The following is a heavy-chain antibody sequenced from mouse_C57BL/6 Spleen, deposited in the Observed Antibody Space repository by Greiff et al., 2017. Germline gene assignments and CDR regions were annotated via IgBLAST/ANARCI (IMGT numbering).Heavy chain of an antibody. V-gene: IGHV1-18*01. CDR2: INPNNGGT. CDR1: GYSLTDYN. J-gene: IGHJ1*03. CDR3: ARSYKDFLRYFDV. Sequence: VQLQQSGPELVKPGDSVKIPCKASGYSLTDYNMDWVKLSHGKSLEWIGDINPNNGGTNYNQKFKGKATLSVDKSSSTAYMELLSLTSEDTTVYYCARSYKDFLRYFDVWGTGTTVTFSS. D-gene: IGHD1-3*01.